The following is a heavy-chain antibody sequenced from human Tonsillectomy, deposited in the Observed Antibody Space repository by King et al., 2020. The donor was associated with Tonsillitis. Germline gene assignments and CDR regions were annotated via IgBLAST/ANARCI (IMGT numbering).Heavy chain of an antibody. J-gene: IGHJ4*02. CDR1: GFTFSSYG. Sequence: VQLVESGGGVVQPGRSLRLSCAASGFTFSSYGMHWVRQAPGKGLEWVAVISYDGSNKYYADSVKGRFTISRDNSKNTLYLQMNSLRAEDTAVYYCAKDWGPNYGYYFDYWGQGTLVTVSS. CDR2: ISYDGSNK. V-gene: IGHV3-30*18. CDR3: AKDWGPNYGYYFDY. D-gene: IGHD3-10*01.